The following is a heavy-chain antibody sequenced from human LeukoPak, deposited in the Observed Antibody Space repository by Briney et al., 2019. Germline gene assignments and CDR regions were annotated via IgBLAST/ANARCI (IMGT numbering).Heavy chain of an antibody. V-gene: IGHV4-34*01. CDR1: GGSFSGYY. J-gene: IGHJ4*02. CDR3: ASASSGQEGFDY. CDR2: INHSGST. Sequence: SETLSLTCAVYGGSFSGYYWSWIRQPPGKGLEWTGEINHSGSTNYNPSLKSRVTISVDTSKNQFSLKLSSVTAADTAVYYCASASSGQEGFDYWGQGTLVTVSS.